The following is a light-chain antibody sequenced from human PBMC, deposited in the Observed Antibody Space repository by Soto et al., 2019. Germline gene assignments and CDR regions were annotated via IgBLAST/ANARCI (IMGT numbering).Light chain of an antibody. CDR1: QSFSTY. CDR2: DAS. Sequence: EIVLTQSPGTLSLSPGERATLSCRASQSFSTYLMWYQKKPGQPPTLITYDASNRATGIPARFSGSGSGTDFTLTISSLEPEDFAVYYCQHRSNWPRTFGQGTKVDIK. J-gene: IGKJ1*01. V-gene: IGKV3-11*01. CDR3: QHRSNWPRT.